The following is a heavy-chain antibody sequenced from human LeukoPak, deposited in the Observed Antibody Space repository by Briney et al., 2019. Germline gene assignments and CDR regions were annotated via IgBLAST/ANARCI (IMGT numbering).Heavy chain of an antibody. V-gene: IGHV3-7*01. J-gene: IGHJ4*02. D-gene: IGHD1-7*01. CDR2: IRQDGSEK. Sequence: PGGSLRLSCAASGFSISSYWMSWVRQAPGKGLEWLANIRQDGSEKYYVDSVKGRFTISRDNAKNSLYLQMNSLRAEDTAVYYCATNWNFRFDYWGQGTLVTVS. CDR3: ATNWNFRFDY. CDR1: GFSISSYW.